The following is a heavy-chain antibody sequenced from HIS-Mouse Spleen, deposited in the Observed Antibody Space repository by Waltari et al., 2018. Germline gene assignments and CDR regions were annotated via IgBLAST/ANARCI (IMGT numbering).Heavy chain of an antibody. CDR1: GYTLPELS. Sequence: QVPRVQSGAAGKEPGASVNVSRKVSGYTLPELSMHGVRQAPGKGLEWMGGFDPEEGETIYAQKFQGGVTMTEDTSTDTAYMELSSLRSEDTAVYYCATGSLYNWFDPWGQGTLVTVSS. V-gene: IGHV1-24*01. CDR2: FDPEEGET. J-gene: IGHJ5*02. CDR3: ATGSLYNWFDP.